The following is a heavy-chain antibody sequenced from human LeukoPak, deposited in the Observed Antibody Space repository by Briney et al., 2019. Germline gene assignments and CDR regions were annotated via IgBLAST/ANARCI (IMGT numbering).Heavy chain of an antibody. Sequence: PGGSLRLSCAASGFTFSSYWMSWVRQAPGKGLEWVAKITQDGRDKCHVDAVKGRFTISGDNAKNSLFLQMNSLRAEDTAVYYCARGASGIQLWFFDPWGQGTLVSVSS. CDR2: ITQDGRDK. V-gene: IGHV3-7*01. CDR3: ARGASGIQLWFFDP. CDR1: GFTFSSYW. D-gene: IGHD5-18*01. J-gene: IGHJ5*02.